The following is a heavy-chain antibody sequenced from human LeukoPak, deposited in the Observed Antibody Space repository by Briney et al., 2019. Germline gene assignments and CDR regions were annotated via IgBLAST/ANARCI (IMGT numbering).Heavy chain of an antibody. CDR3: ARFSSNWSGYYNYMDV. CDR2: INWNGGST. Sequence: GGSLRLSCAASGFTFDDYGMSWVRQAPGKGLEWVSGINWNGGSTGYADSVKGRFTISRDNAKNSLYLQMNSLRAEDTALYYCARFSSNWSGYYNYMDVWGKGTTVTVSS. CDR1: GFTFDDYG. V-gene: IGHV3-20*04. J-gene: IGHJ6*03. D-gene: IGHD3-3*01.